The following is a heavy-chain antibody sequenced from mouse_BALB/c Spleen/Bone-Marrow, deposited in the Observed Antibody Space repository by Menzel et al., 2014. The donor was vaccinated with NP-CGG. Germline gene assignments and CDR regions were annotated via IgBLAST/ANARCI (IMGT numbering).Heavy chain of an antibody. CDR2: INPGSGGT. CDR3: ARCLTGTSAMDY. D-gene: IGHD4-1*01. Sequence: QVQLQHSGAELVRPGTSVKVSCKASGYAFTNYLIEWVKQRPGQGLEWIGVINPGSGGTNYNEKLKAKATLTADKSSSTAYMQLSSLTSDDSAVYFCARCLTGTSAMDYWGQGTSVTVSS. CDR1: GYAFTNYL. J-gene: IGHJ4*01. V-gene: IGHV1-54*01.